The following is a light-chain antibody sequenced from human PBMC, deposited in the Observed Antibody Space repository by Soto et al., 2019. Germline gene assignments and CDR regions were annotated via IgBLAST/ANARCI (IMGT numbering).Light chain of an antibody. V-gene: IGLV2-14*01. CDR2: DVS. CDR1: SSDVGDYNY. Sequence: QSALTQPASVSGSPGQSITISCTGTSSDVGDYNYVSWYQQHPGKAPKLMIYDVSNRPSGVSNRFSGSKSGNTASLTISGLQAEDEADYYCSSYTSSSTLVVFRGGTKLTVL. CDR3: SSYTSSSTLVV. J-gene: IGLJ2*01.